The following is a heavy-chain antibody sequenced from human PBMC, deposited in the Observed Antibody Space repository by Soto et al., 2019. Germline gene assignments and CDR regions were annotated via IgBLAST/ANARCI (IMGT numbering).Heavy chain of an antibody. V-gene: IGHV1-69*01. CDR2: IIPIFGTA. CDR3: ARGMYYYDSSGYYATDY. CDR1: GGTFSSYA. J-gene: IGHJ4*02. D-gene: IGHD3-22*01. Sequence: QVQLVQSGAEVKQPGSSVKVSCKASGGTFSSYAISWVRQAPGQGLEWMGGIIPIFGTANYAQKFQGRVTITADESTSTAYMELSSLRSEDTAVYYCARGMYYYDSSGYYATDYWGQGTLVTVSS.